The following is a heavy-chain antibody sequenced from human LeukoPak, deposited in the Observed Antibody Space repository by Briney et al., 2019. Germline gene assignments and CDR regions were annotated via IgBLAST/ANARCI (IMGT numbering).Heavy chain of an antibody. CDR1: GYTFTGYY. CDR3: ARGGDYYDSTVLPDAFDI. D-gene: IGHD3-22*01. J-gene: IGHJ3*02. V-gene: IGHV1-2*02. CDR2: INPKSGGT. Sequence: ASVKVSCKASGYTFTGYYMHWVRQAPGQGLELMGWINPKSGGTNYAQKIQGRVTMTRDTSNSTAYMELSRLRSDDTLVYYCARGGDYYDSTVLPDAFDIWGQGTMVTVSS.